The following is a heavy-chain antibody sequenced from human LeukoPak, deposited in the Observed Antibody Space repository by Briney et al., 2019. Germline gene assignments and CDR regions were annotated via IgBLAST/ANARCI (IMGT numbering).Heavy chain of an antibody. Sequence: ASVKVSCKASGYTFTGYHMHWVRQAPGQGLEWMGWINPNTGDTNSAQKFQGRVTMTRDTSISTAYMELSRLTSDDTAVYYCARHPYSGSYHFDYWGQGTLVTVSS. CDR2: INPNTGDT. V-gene: IGHV1-2*02. CDR3: ARHPYSGSYHFDY. D-gene: IGHD1-26*01. CDR1: GYTFTGYH. J-gene: IGHJ4*02.